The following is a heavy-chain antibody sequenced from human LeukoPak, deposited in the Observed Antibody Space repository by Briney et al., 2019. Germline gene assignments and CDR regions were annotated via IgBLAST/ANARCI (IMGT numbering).Heavy chain of an antibody. CDR2: ISVAGDT. V-gene: IGHV3-13*04. Sequence: GGSLRLSCAASGFTLTNYDMHWVRQATGKSLEWVSAISVAGDTYYAGSVKGRFTISRENAKNSLYLQMNGLRAGDTAVYYCARRVGGPYDYWGQGTLVTVSS. J-gene: IGHJ4*02. D-gene: IGHD2-2*01. CDR1: GFTLTNYD. CDR3: ARRVGGPYDY.